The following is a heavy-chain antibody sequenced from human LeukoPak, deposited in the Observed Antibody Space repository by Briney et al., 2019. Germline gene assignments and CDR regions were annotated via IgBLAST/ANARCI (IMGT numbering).Heavy chain of an antibody. Sequence: GGSLRLSCAASGFTFSPHAMHWVRQAPGKGLEWVAVMSYDGSNKSYADSVKGRFTISRDNSKNTLYLQMNSLRAEDTAVYYCAKGLFGELSPFFDYWGQGTLVTVSS. D-gene: IGHD3-10*01. CDR2: MSYDGSNK. CDR3: AKGLFGELSPFFDY. CDR1: GFTFSPHA. V-gene: IGHV3-30*18. J-gene: IGHJ4*02.